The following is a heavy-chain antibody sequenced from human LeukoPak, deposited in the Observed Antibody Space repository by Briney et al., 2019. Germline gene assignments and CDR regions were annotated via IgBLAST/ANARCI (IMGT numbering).Heavy chain of an antibody. CDR2: ISWDSVNT. CDR1: GFTFDDYT. D-gene: IGHD3-3*01. Sequence: GGSLRLSCAASGFTFDDYTIHWVRQAPGKGLEWVSLISWDSVNTYYTESVNGRFTISRDNSKNSLFLQMNSLKTEDTALYFCAKDVSPYYDFWSGLGYWGQGTLVTVSS. CDR3: AKDVSPYYDFWSGLGY. V-gene: IGHV3-43*01. J-gene: IGHJ4*02.